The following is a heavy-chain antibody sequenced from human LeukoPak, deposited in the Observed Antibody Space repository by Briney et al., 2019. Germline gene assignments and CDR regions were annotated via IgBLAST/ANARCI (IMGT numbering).Heavy chain of an antibody. CDR2: IYYTGNT. D-gene: IGHD3/OR15-3a*01. J-gene: IGHJ4*02. Sequence: PSETLSLTCSVSGVSISSSNSYWGWIRQPPGKGLEWIGSIYYTGNTYYNASLKSQVTISIDTSKNQFSLKLTSVTAADTAVYYCAKQTGSGLFILPGGQGTLVTVSS. CDR1: GVSISSSNSY. V-gene: IGHV4-39*01. CDR3: AKQTGSGLFILP.